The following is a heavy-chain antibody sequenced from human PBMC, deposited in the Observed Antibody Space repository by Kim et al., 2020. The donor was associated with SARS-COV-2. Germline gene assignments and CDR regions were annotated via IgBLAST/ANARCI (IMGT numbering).Heavy chain of an antibody. CDR3: AREPDLPMVRGIYYYYYGMDV. D-gene: IGHD3-10*01. Sequence: GGSLRLSCAASGFTFSSYSMNWVRQAPGKGLEWVSYISSSSSTIYYADSVKGRFTISRDNAKNSLYLQMNSLRAEDTAVYYCAREPDLPMVRGIYYYYYGMDVWGQGTTVTVSS. CDR2: ISSSSSTI. V-gene: IGHV3-48*04. CDR1: GFTFSSYS. J-gene: IGHJ6*02.